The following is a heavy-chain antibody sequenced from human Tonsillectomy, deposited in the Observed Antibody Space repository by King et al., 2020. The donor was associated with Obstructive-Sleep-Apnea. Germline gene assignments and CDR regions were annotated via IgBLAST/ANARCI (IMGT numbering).Heavy chain of an antibody. D-gene: IGHD5-24*01. CDR3: ARGGGSDGYTGYV. V-gene: IGHV1-8*01. J-gene: IGHJ4*02. Sequence: VQLVESGAEVKKPGASVKVSCKASGYIFINYDIAWVRQATGQGLEWMGWMNPKSGATGYAQKFQGRVIMTRSTSISTAYMEVSGLRSEDTAVYYCARGGGSDGYTGYVWGQGTLVTVSS. CDR1: GYIFINYD. CDR2: MNPKSGAT.